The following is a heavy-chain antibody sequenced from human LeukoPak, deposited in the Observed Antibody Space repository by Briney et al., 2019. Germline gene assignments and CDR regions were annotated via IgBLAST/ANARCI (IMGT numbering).Heavy chain of an antibody. Sequence: GGSLRLSCAASGFTFSDYWMHWVRQAPGKGLVWVSRINKDGSGITYADSVKGRFTISRDNAKNTLYLQMNSLRAEDTAVYYCARGYIYGSTDHWGQGPLVTVSS. D-gene: IGHD5-18*01. CDR3: ARGYIYGSTDH. V-gene: IGHV3-74*03. CDR2: INKDGSGI. J-gene: IGHJ4*02. CDR1: GFTFSDYW.